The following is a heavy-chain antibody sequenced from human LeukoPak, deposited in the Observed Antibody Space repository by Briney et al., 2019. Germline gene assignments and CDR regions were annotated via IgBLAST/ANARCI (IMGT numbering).Heavy chain of an antibody. CDR1: GYTFTSYA. D-gene: IGHD4-11*01. CDR2: ISAYNGNT. CDR3: ARSGNYVTFDY. Sequence: ASVKVSCKASGYTFTSYAMNWVRQAPGQGLEWMGWISAYNGNTNYAQKLQGRVTMTTDTSTSTAYMELRSLRSDDTAVYYCARSGNYVTFDYWGQGTLVTVSS. V-gene: IGHV1-18*01. J-gene: IGHJ4*02.